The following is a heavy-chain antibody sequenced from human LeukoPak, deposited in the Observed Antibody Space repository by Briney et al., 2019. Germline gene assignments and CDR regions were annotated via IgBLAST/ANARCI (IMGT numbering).Heavy chain of an antibody. J-gene: IGHJ3*02. D-gene: IGHD3-22*01. V-gene: IGHV3-7*01. Sequence: PGGSLRLSCAASGFTFSGHWMSWVRQAPGKGLEWVGNIKEDGSEKYYVDSVKGRFTISRDNAKNSLYLQMNSLRAEETAVYYCAREAVVIRQDDAFDIWGQGTMVTVSS. CDR3: AREAVVIRQDDAFDI. CDR2: IKEDGSEK. CDR1: GFTFSGHW.